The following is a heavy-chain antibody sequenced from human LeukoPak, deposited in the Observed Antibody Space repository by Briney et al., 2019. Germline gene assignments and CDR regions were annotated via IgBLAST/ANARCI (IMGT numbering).Heavy chain of an antibody. J-gene: IGHJ6*02. Sequence: GGSLRLSCAASGFTFSSYSMNWVRQAPGKGLEWVSYVSSSSSTIYYADSVKGRFTISRDNAKNSLYLQMNSLRAEDTAVYYCARDPAYYYDSSGYGYYGMDVWGQGTTVTVSS. D-gene: IGHD3-22*01. CDR2: VSSSSSTI. CDR3: ARDPAYYYDSSGYGYYGMDV. V-gene: IGHV3-48*04. CDR1: GFTFSSYS.